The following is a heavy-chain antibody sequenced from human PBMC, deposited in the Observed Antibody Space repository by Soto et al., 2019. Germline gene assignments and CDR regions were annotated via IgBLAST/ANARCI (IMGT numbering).Heavy chain of an antibody. Sequence: DVQLEESGGGLVKPGGSLRLSCVASEFTFSVYSMNWVRQAPGKGLEWVSSISSGSSYIYYADSVKGRFTISRDNDKSSLFLQMNSLRVADTAVYYCTRDRVKIRGGYYHYSGMDVWGQGTTVTVSS. CDR3: TRDRVKIRGGYYHYSGMDV. D-gene: IGHD3-10*01. CDR1: EFTFSVYS. J-gene: IGHJ6*02. CDR2: ISSGSSYI. V-gene: IGHV3-21*02.